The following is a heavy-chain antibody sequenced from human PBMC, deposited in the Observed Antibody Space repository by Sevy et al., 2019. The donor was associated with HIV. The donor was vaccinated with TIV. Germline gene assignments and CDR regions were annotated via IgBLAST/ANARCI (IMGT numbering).Heavy chain of an antibody. CDR3: AIFPGTIPAGIHNY. CDR2: IIPILGMA. D-gene: IGHD6-13*01. Sequence: ASVKVSCKASGGTFTNYVISWVRQAPGQGLEWMGAIIPILGMANYAQKFQGRVTISADKSTSTAYKELSSLKSEDAAMYYCAIFPGTIPAGIHNYWGQGTLVTVSS. V-gene: IGHV1-69*10. CDR1: GGTFTNYV. J-gene: IGHJ4*02.